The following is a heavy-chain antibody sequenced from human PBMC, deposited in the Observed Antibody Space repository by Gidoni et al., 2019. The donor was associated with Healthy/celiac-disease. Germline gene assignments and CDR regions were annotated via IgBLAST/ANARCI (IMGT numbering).Heavy chain of an antibody. D-gene: IGHD3-22*01. V-gene: IGHV4-39*01. CDR3: ATNYYDSSGYYRDY. J-gene: IGHJ4*02. CDR2: ST. Sequence: STYYNPSLKSRVTISVDTSKNQFSLKLSSVTAADTAVYYCATNYYDSSGYYRDYWGQGTLVTVSS.